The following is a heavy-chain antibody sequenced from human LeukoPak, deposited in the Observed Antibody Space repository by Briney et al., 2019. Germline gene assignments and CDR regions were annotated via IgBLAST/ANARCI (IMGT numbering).Heavy chain of an antibody. CDR3: ARGGGLDV. Sequence: GGSLRLSCAVSGFTLSSYWMHWVRQAPGKGLVWVSRIDRDGSRINYADSVKGRFTISRDNGKNTLFLQMNSLRAEDAAVYYCARGGGLDVWGQGATVTVSS. J-gene: IGHJ6*02. CDR2: IDRDGSRI. CDR1: GFTLSSYW. D-gene: IGHD3-16*01. V-gene: IGHV3-74*01.